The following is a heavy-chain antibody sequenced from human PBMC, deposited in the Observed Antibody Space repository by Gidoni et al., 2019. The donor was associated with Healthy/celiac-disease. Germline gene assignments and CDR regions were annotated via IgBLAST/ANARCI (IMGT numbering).Heavy chain of an antibody. CDR1: GGSISSYY. J-gene: IGHJ4*02. CDR2: IYSSGRT. Sequence: QVQLQESGPGLVKPSETLSLTCTVAGGSISSYYWSWIRQPPGKGMEWIGYIYSSGRTNYNPSLKSRVTISADTSKNQFSLKLSSVTAADTAVYYCARHRRGGSNNDYWGQGTLVTVSS. V-gene: IGHV4-59*08. D-gene: IGHD3-16*01. CDR3: ARHRRGGSNNDY.